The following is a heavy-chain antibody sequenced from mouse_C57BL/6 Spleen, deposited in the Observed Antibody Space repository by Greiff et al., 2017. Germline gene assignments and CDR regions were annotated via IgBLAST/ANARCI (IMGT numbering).Heavy chain of an antibody. Sequence: VQLQQSGAELVRPGASVTLSCKASGYTFTDYEMHWVKQTPVHGLEWIGAIDPETGGTAYNQKFKGKAILTADKSSSTAYMEHRSLTSEASAVYYCTSGDAMDYWGQGTSVTVSS. J-gene: IGHJ4*01. CDR2: IDPETGGT. CDR1: GYTFTDYE. V-gene: IGHV1-15*01. CDR3: TSGDAMDY.